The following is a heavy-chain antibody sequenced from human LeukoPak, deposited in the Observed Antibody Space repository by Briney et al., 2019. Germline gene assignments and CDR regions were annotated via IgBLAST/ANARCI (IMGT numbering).Heavy chain of an antibody. J-gene: IGHJ4*03. D-gene: IGHD5-24*01. CDR1: GGSFSRYY. Sequence: PSETLPLTCAVYGGSFSRYYWSWIRQSPGKGLEWIAEIDHRGDTNYNPSVKSRVTTSVDTSKNQFSLKVRSLSAADTAVYYCARGATISETGYFDFWGQGTPVTVSS. CDR3: ARGATISETGYFDF. CDR2: IDHRGDT. V-gene: IGHV4-34*01.